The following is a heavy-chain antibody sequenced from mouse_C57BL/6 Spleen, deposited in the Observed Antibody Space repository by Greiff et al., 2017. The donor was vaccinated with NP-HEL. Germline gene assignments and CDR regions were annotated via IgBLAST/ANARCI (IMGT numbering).Heavy chain of an antibody. CDR1: GFNIKNTY. J-gene: IGHJ4*01. D-gene: IGHD1-1*01. CDR3: ARVTTVVATDAMDY. Sequence: VHVKQSVAELVRPGASVKLSCTASGFNIKNTYMHWVKQRPEQGLEWIGRIDPANGNTKYAPKFQGKATITADTSSNTAYLQLSSLTSEDTAIYYCARVTTVVATDAMDYWGQGTSVTVSS. V-gene: IGHV14-3*01. CDR2: IDPANGNT.